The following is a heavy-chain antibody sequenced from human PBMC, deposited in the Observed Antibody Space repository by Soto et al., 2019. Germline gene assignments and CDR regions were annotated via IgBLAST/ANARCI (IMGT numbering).Heavy chain of an antibody. CDR3: ARAALDCSSTSCYHYYYYYGMDV. V-gene: IGHV4-31*03. J-gene: IGHJ6*02. Sequence: TLSLTCTVSGGSISSGGYYWSWIRQHPGKGPEWIGYIYYSGSTYYNPSLKSRVTISVDTSKNQFSLKLSSVTAADTAVYYCARAALDCSSTSCYHYYYYYGMDVWGQGTTVTVSS. D-gene: IGHD2-2*01. CDR2: IYYSGST. CDR1: GGSISSGGYY.